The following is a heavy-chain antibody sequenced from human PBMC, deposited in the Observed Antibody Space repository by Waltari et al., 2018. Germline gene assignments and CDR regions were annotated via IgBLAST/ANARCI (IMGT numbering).Heavy chain of an antibody. D-gene: IGHD2-15*01. CDR2: IYSCGDT. V-gene: IGHV3-53*01. CDR3: ARETGVAVAGYGLDI. Sequence: VHVEESGGGLMQPGGSLRLSCAASGFTVSSFYMAWVRQAQGKGLEWVSLIYSCGDTYAADCVKGRFTISRDNSKNMVYLQMNSLRADDTAVYYCARETGVAVAGYGLDIWGQGTTVTVSS. J-gene: IGHJ6*02. CDR1: GFTVSSFY.